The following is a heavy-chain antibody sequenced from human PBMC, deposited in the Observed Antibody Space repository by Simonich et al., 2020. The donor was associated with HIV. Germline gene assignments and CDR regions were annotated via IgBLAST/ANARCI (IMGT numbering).Heavy chain of an antibody. Sequence: EVQLVESGGGLVQPGGSLRLSCAASGFTFCIYWISWVRQATGKGLEWVANIKHDGSEKYYVDSVKGRFTISRDNAKNSLYLQMNSLRAEDTAVYYCARDSSGYVWGQGTTVTVSS. J-gene: IGHJ6*02. CDR3: ARDSSGYV. V-gene: IGHV3-7*01. CDR2: IKHDGSEK. D-gene: IGHD6-19*01. CDR1: GFTFCIYW.